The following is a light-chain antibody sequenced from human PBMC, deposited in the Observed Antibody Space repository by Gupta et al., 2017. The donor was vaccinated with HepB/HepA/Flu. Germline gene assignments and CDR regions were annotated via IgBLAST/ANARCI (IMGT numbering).Light chain of an antibody. CDR2: LGS. CDR1: QSLLQSNGNNY. J-gene: IGKJ3*01. Sequence: DIVMTQSPLSLPVTPGESASISCRSSQSLLQSNGNNYLDWFVQKPGQSPQLLIYLGSNRASGVPDRFSGSGSGTDFTLKINSVEAEDVGVYYCRENLQAPFTFGHGTKVDVK. CDR3: RENLQAPFT. V-gene: IGKV2-28*01.